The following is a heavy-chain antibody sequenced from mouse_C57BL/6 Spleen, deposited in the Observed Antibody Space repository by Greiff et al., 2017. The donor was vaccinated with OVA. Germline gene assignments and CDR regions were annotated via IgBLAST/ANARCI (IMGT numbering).Heavy chain of an antibody. V-gene: IGHV1-85*01. J-gene: IGHJ2*01. D-gene: IGHD1-1*01. CDR3: ARRDYYGSSYLYYFDY. CDR2: IYPRDGST. CDR1: GYTFTSYD. Sequence: QVQLKQSGPELVKPGASVKLSCKASGYTFTSYDINWVKQRPGQGLEWIGWIYPRDGSTKYNEKFKGKATLTVDTSSSTAHMELHSLTSEDSAVYFCARRDYYGSSYLYYFDYWGQGTTLTVSS.